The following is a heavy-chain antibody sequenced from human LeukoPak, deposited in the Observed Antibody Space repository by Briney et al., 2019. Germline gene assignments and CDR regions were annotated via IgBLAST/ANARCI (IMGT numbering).Heavy chain of an antibody. CDR2: IYYSGST. D-gene: IGHD5-12*01. J-gene: IGHJ5*02. CDR3: ARDWGSGYDSRFDP. CDR1: GGSISSSSYY. V-gene: IGHV4-61*01. Sequence: SETLSLTCTVSGGSISSSSYYWGWIRQPPGKGLEWIGYIYYSGSTNYNPSLKSRVTISIDTSKKQFSLKLSSVTAADTAVYYCARDWGSGYDSRFDPWGQGTLVTVFS.